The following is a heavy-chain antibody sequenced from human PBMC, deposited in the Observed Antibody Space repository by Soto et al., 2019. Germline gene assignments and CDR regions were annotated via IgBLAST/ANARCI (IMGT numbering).Heavy chain of an antibody. CDR3: ARGPYLILTGYYNSYYFDY. CDR1: GYTXSGYY. V-gene: IGHV1-2*02. J-gene: IGHJ4*02. Sequence: GXSXKVSFKAAGYTXSGYYMDLVRQAPGQGLGWIGWINPNSGGTNYAQKFQGRVTMTRDTSISTAYIELSRLRSDDTAVYYCARGPYLILTGYYNSYYFDYWGQGTLGTVSS. D-gene: IGHD3-9*01. CDR2: INPNSGGT.